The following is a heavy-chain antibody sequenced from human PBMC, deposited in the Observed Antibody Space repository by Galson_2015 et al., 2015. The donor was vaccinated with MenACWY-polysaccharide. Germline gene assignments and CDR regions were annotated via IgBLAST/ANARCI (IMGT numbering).Heavy chain of an antibody. J-gene: IGHJ4*02. CDR2: VSWNSGSA. V-gene: IGHV3-9*01. Sequence: SLRLSCAASGFTFDDYAMHWVRQAPGKGLEWASGVSWNSGSADYADSVKGRFTISRDNARNSLYLQMNSLRAEDTAFYYCAKSPSSSWYGPFDYWGQGTLVTVSS. CDR3: AKSPSSSWYGPFDY. D-gene: IGHD6-13*01. CDR1: GFTFDDYA.